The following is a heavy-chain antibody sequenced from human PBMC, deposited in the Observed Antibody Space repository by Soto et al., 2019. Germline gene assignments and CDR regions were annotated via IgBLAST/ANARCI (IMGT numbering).Heavy chain of an antibody. J-gene: IGHJ4*02. CDR2: IYYSGST. Sequence: SETLSLTCTVSGGSVCSGSYYWSWIRQPPGKGLEWIGYIYYSGSTNYNPSLKSRVTISVDTSKNQFSLKLSSVTAADTAVYYCARGLYFSFDYWGQGTLVTVSS. D-gene: IGHD3-9*01. CDR3: ARGLYFSFDY. CDR1: GGSVCSGSYY. V-gene: IGHV4-61*01.